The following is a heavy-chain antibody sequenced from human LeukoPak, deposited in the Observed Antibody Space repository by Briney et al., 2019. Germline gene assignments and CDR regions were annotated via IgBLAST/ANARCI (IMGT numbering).Heavy chain of an antibody. CDR3: AKALQWLDFYYFDY. D-gene: IGHD6-19*01. Sequence: VRQAPGKGLEWVSAISGSGGSTYYADSVKGRFTISRDNSKNTLYLQMNSLRAEDTAVYYCAKALQWLDFYYFDYWGQGTLVTVSS. J-gene: IGHJ4*02. CDR2: ISGSGGST. V-gene: IGHV3-23*01.